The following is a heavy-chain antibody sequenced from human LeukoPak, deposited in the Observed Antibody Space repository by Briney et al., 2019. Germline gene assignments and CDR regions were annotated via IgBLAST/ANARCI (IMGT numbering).Heavy chain of an antibody. Sequence: GASVKVSCKASGGTFSSYAISWVRQAPGQGLEWMGRIIPILGIANYAQKFQGRVAITADKSTSTAYMELSSLRSDDTAVYYCAKGPGPPPPPDYWGQGTLVTVSS. CDR3: AKGPGPPPPPDY. J-gene: IGHJ4*02. V-gene: IGHV1-69*04. CDR2: IIPILGIA. CDR1: GGTFSSYA.